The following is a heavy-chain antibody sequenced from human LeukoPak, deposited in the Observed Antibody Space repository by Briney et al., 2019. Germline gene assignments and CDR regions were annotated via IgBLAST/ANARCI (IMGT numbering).Heavy chain of an antibody. V-gene: IGHV4-39*01. D-gene: IGHD6-19*01. CDR3: ASYHSSRWYRGLDY. Sequence: SETLSLTCTVSGGSISSSSYYWGWIRQPPGKGLEWIGSIYYSGSTYYNPSLKSRVTISVDTSKNQFSLKLSSVTAADTAVYYCASYHSSRWYRGLDYWGQGTLVTVSS. CDR2: IYYSGST. CDR1: GGSISSSSYY. J-gene: IGHJ4*02.